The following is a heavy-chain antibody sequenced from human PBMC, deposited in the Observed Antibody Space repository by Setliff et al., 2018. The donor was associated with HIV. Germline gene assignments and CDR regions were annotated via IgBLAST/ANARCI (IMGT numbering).Heavy chain of an antibody. Sequence: PSETLSLTCTVSGGSISSYYWSWIRQPAGKGLEWIGRIYLSGGTNSNPSLKSRVTMSFDTSKNQFSLNLNSVTAADTDVYYCARGLPATNGVWIDYWGQGTLVTVSS. CDR1: GGSISSYY. CDR2: IYLSGGT. V-gene: IGHV4-4*07. CDR3: ARGLPATNGVWIDY. J-gene: IGHJ4*02. D-gene: IGHD2-8*01.